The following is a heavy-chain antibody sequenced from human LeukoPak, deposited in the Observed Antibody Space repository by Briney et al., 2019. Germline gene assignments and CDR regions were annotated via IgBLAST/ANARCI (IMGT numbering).Heavy chain of an antibody. CDR2: INHSGST. J-gene: IGHJ4*02. D-gene: IGHD4-17*01. CDR3: ARDLGLRPDY. V-gene: IGHV4-34*01. Sequence: PSETLSLTCAVYGGSFSGYYWSWIRQPPGKGLEWIGEINHSGSTNYNPSLKSRVTISVDTSKNQFSLKLSSVTAADTAVYYCARDLGLRPDYWGQGTLVTVSS. CDR1: GGSFSGYY.